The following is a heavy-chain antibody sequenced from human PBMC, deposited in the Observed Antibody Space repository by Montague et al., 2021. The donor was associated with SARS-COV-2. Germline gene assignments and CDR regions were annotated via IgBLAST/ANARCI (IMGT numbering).Heavy chain of an antibody. CDR2: IYYNGRT. Sequence: ETLSLTCTVSGDSISSRSFYWAWIRQPPVKGLEWIGTIYYNGRTAYDPSLKSRVTMAVDTAKNQFSLKRNSVSAADTAVFYCARLAADEEEGFGGRVVIISAAEFDYWGQGTLVTVSS. CDR1: GDSISSRSFY. J-gene: IGHJ4*02. CDR3: ARLAADEEEGFGGRVVIISAAEFDY. D-gene: IGHD3-10*01. V-gene: IGHV4-39*01.